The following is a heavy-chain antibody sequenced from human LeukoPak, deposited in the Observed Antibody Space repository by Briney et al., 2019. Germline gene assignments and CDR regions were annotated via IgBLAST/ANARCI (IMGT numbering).Heavy chain of an antibody. V-gene: IGHV3-23*01. CDR1: GFSLSINS. CDR3: AKEEVPNDY. J-gene: IGHJ4*02. Sequence: PGGSLRPSCAVSGFSLSINSMCWVRQAPGKGLEWVAGISRDGDKTYYVDSVEGRFTISRDTSKNTLYLQMDTLRVEDTATYYCAKEEVPNDYWGQGTLVTVSS. CDR2: ISRDGDKT.